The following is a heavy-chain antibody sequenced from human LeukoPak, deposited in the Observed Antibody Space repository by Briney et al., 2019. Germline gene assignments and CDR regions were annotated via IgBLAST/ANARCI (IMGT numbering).Heavy chain of an antibody. Sequence: PGGSLRLSCAASGFTFDDYVMHWVRQAPGKGLEWVSGISWNSGSIGYADSVKGRFTISRDNAKNSLYLQMNSLRAEDMALYYCAKGSSGWYDGAYYFDYWGQGTLVTVSS. CDR2: ISWNSGSI. J-gene: IGHJ4*02. D-gene: IGHD6-19*01. V-gene: IGHV3-9*03. CDR1: GFTFDDYV. CDR3: AKGSSGWYDGAYYFDY.